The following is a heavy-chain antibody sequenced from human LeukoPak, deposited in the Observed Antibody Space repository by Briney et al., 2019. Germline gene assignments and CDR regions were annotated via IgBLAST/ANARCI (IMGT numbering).Heavy chain of an antibody. Sequence: PSETLSLTCSVSGGSISSHYWSWIRQPTGKGLEWIGYIYHRGSTNYNSSLKSRVTISIDTSKTQFSLNLSSVTAADTAVYYCARRSSDSSGLWAFDYWGQGTLVTVSS. CDR2: IYHRGST. CDR3: ARRSSDSSGLWAFDY. J-gene: IGHJ4*02. D-gene: IGHD3-22*01. CDR1: GGSISSHY. V-gene: IGHV4-59*08.